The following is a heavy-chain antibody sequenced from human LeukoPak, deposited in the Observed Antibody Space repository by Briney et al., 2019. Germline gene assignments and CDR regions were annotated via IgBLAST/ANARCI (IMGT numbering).Heavy chain of an antibody. J-gene: IGHJ4*02. CDR2: ISYDGSNK. Sequence: GGSLRLSCAASGFTFSSYAIHWVRQAPGKGLEWVAVISYDGSNKYYADSVKGRFTISRDNSKNTLYLQMNSLRAEDTAVYYCARATGRYCCDYWGQGTLVTVSS. CDR1: GFTFSSYA. CDR3: ARATGRYCCDY. V-gene: IGHV3-30-3*01. D-gene: IGHD3-9*01.